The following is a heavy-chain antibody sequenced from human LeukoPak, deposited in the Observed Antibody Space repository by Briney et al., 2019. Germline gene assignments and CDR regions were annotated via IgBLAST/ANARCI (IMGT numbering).Heavy chain of an antibody. CDR3: AKLTYYYDSSPFDY. CDR1: GYTFTSYA. CDR2: INAGNGNT. J-gene: IGHJ4*02. Sequence: ASVKVSCKASGYTFTSYAMHWVRQAPGQRLEWMGWINAGNGNTKYSQKFQGRVTITRDTSASTAYMELNSLRAEDTAVYYCAKLTYYYDSSPFDYWGQGTLVTVSS. V-gene: IGHV1-3*01. D-gene: IGHD3-22*01.